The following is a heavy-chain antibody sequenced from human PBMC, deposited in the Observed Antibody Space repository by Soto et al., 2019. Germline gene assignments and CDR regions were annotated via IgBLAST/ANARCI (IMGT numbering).Heavy chain of an antibody. V-gene: IGHV4-39*01. CDR2: IYCSGST. Sequence: SETLSLTCTVSGGSISSSSYYWGWIRQPPGKGLEWIGSIYCSGSTYYNPSLKSRVTISADTSRITFSLKLGSVTDADAAVYYCARHSSSGDVVVVAATLDYYYYMDVWGKGTTVTVSS. J-gene: IGHJ6*03. CDR3: ARHSSSGDVVVVAATLDYYYYMDV. CDR1: GGSISSSSYY. D-gene: IGHD2-15*01.